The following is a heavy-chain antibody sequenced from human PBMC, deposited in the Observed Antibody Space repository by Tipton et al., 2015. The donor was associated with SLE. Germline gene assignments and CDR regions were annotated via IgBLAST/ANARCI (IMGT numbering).Heavy chain of an antibody. V-gene: IGHV1-8*01. J-gene: IGHJ5*02. Sequence: QLVQSGPEVKKPGASVRVSCKASGYTFITYDINWVRQATGQGLEWMGCMNPYSGTTGYAQKFQARVTMTRNTSIGTAYMDLTSLRPDDTAVYYCARGTSTGSSFVGWFDTWGQGSLVTVSS. CDR1: GYTFITYD. D-gene: IGHD5-18*01. CDR2: MNPYSGTT. CDR3: ARGTSTGSSFVGWFDT.